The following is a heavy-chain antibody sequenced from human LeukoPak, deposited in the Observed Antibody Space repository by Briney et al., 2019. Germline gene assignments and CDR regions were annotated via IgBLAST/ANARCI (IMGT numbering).Heavy chain of an antibody. Sequence: GGSLRLSCAASGFTFSSYAMHWVRQAPGKGLEWVAAISYDGSDKYYADSVKGRFTISRDNTKNTLYLQVNSLRAEDTAVYYCARDRGYQLLSFWFDPWGQGTLVTVSS. CDR3: ARDRGYQLLSFWFDP. J-gene: IGHJ5*02. V-gene: IGHV3-30*01. CDR1: GFTFSSYA. D-gene: IGHD2-2*01. CDR2: ISYDGSDK.